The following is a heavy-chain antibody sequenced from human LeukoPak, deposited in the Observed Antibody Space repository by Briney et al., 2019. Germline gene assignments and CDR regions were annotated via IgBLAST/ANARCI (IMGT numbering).Heavy chain of an antibody. Sequence: GASVKVSRRASGYTFTGYYMHWVRQAPGQGLEWMGWINPDSGGTNYAQKFQGRVTMTRDTSISTAYMELSRLRSDDTAVYYCARGSPAEGGLDYWGQGTLVTVSS. CDR3: ARGSPAEGGLDY. CDR2: INPDSGGT. D-gene: IGHD2-15*01. CDR1: GYTFTGYY. J-gene: IGHJ4*02. V-gene: IGHV1-2*02.